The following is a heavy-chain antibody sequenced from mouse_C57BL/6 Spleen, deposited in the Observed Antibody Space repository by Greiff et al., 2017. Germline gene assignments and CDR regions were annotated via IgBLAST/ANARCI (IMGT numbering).Heavy chain of an antibody. J-gene: IGHJ3*01. CDR3: AITTVVDPWFAY. Sequence: QVQLQQPGAELVMPGASVKLSCKASGYTFTSYWMHWVKQRPGQGLEWIGEIDPSDSYTNYNQKFKGKSTLTVDKSSSTAYMQLSSLTSEDSAVXYCAITTVVDPWFAYWGKGTLVTVSA. CDR1: GYTFTSYW. V-gene: IGHV1-69*01. D-gene: IGHD1-1*01. CDR2: IDPSDSYT.